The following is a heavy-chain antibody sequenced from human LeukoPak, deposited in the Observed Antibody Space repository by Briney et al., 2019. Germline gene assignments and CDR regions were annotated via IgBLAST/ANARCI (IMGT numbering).Heavy chain of an antibody. CDR3: ARDSQSEWSPLRSDYYYYGMDV. CDR1: GFTFSSYW. CDR2: INSDGSST. Sequence: GGSLRLSCAASGFTFSSYWMHWVRQAPGKGLVWVSRINSDGSSTNYADSVKGRFTISRDNAKNTLYLQMNSLRAEDTAVYYCARDSQSEWSPLRSDYYYYGMDVWGQGTTVTVSS. J-gene: IGHJ6*02. V-gene: IGHV3-74*01. D-gene: IGHD3-3*01.